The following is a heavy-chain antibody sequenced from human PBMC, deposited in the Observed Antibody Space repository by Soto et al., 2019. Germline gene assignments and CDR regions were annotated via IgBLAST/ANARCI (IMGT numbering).Heavy chain of an antibody. CDR1: GGSFSGYY. V-gene: IGHV4-34*01. CDR2: INHSGST. J-gene: IGHJ4*02. Sequence: SETLSLTCAVYGGSFSGYYWSWIRQPPGKGLEWIGEINHSGSTNYNPSLKSRVTISIDTSKNQFSLKLSSVTAADTAVYYCARGGLLRYFDWLLYWGQGTLVTVSS. CDR3: ARGGLLRYFDWLLY. D-gene: IGHD3-9*01.